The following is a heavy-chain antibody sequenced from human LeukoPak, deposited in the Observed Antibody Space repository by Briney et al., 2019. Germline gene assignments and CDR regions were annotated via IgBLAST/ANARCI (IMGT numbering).Heavy chain of an antibody. CDR2: ITPIFGTA. V-gene: IGHV1-69*01. CDR3: AREYSSGWYSTRNWFDP. CDR1: GGTFSRLT. Sequence: SVKVSCKASGGTFSRLTISWVRQAPGQGFEWMGGITPIFGTANFAQKFQGRVSITADESTSTAFMELSSLRSEDTAVYYCAREYSSGWYSTRNWFDPWGQGTLVTVSS. D-gene: IGHD6-19*01. J-gene: IGHJ5*02.